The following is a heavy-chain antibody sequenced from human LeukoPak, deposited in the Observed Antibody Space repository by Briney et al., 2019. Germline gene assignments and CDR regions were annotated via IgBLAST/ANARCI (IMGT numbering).Heavy chain of an antibody. Sequence: ASVKVSCKASGYTFTGYYMHWVRQAPGQGLEWMGWINPNSGGTNYAQKFQGRVTMTRDTSISTAYMELSRLRSDETAVYYCASFRDEQWLASYWGQGTLVAVSS. J-gene: IGHJ4*02. CDR2: INPNSGGT. CDR1: GYTFTGYY. CDR3: ASFRDEQWLASY. D-gene: IGHD6-19*01. V-gene: IGHV1-2*02.